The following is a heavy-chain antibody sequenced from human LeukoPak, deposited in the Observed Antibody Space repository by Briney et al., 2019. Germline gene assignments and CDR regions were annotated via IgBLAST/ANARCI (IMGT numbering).Heavy chain of an antibody. CDR1: GGSISSYY. CDR2: IYTSGST. Sequence: SETLSLTCTVSGGSISSYYWSWIRQLAGKGLEWIGRIYTSGSTNYSPSLKSRVTMSVDTSKNQFSLKLSSVTAADTAVYYCARLSDCSSTSCYNWFDPWGQGTLVTVSS. CDR3: ARLSDCSSTSCYNWFDP. V-gene: IGHV4-4*07. D-gene: IGHD2-2*01. J-gene: IGHJ5*02.